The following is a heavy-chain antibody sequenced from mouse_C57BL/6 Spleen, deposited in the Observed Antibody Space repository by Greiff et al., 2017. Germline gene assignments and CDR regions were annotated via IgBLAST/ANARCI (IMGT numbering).Heavy chain of an antibody. CDR2: INPSTGGT. D-gene: IGHD1-1*01. CDR3: ARRDYGSSYGYWYFDV. J-gene: IGHJ1*03. CDR1: GYSFTGYY. V-gene: IGHV1-43*01. Sequence: EVQLQQSGPELVKPGASVKISCKASGYSFTGYYMHWVKQSSEKSLEWIGEINPSTGGTSYNQKFKGKATLTVDKSSSTAYMQLKSLTSEDSAVXYCARRDYGSSYGYWYFDVWGTGTTVTVSS.